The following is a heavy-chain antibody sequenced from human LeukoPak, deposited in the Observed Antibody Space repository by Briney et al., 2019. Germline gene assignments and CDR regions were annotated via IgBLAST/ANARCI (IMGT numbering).Heavy chain of an antibody. Sequence: SETLSLTCTVSGDSVSGYYWSWIRQPAGKGLEWIGRIYTSGSTNYNPSLKSRVTMSVDTSKNQFSLKLSSVTAADTAVYYCARTTYYYYYMDVWGKGTTVTVSS. CDR2: IYTSGST. V-gene: IGHV4-4*07. CDR1: GDSVSGYY. CDR3: ARTTYYYYYMDV. J-gene: IGHJ6*03. D-gene: IGHD1-1*01.